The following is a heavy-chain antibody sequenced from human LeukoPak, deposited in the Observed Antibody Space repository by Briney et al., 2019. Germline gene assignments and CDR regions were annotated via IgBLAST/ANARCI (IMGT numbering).Heavy chain of an antibody. D-gene: IGHD3-22*01. CDR2: ISGSGGST. CDR3: AKSHYDSSGYYDTFDY. V-gene: IGHV3-23*01. Sequence: GGSLRLSCAASGFTFSSYAMSWVRQAPGKGLEWVSAISGSGGSTYYADSVKGRFTISRDNSKNTLYLQMNSLRAEDTAVYYCAKSHYDSSGYYDTFDYWGQGTLVTVSS. CDR1: GFTFSSYA. J-gene: IGHJ4*02.